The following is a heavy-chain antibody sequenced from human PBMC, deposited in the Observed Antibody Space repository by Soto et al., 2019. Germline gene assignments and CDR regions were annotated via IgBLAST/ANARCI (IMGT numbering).Heavy chain of an antibody. CDR2: IYWDDDK. CDR1: GFSLSTSGVG. V-gene: IGHV2-5*02. Sequence: QITLKESGPTLVKPTQTLTLTCTFSGFSLSTSGVGVGWIRQPPGKALEWLALIYWDDDKRYSPSLKSRLTLTMDPSKNQVVLTMTPMDPVDTAPYSCAHRRRSSSSGGTFADWGQGTLVTVSS. D-gene: IGHD2-15*01. CDR3: AHRRRSSSSGGTFAD. J-gene: IGHJ4*02.